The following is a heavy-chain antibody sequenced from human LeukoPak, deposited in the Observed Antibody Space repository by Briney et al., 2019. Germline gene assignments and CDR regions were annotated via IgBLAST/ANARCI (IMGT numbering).Heavy chain of an antibody. J-gene: IGHJ4*02. CDR1: GFTFSNYA. CDR3: ARDRLNYHILTGYHTFDY. CDR2: IYGNNK. V-gene: IGHV3-30*04. D-gene: IGHD3-9*01. Sequence: GSLRLSCAASGFTFSNYAMHWVRQAPGKGLEWVAVIYGNNKYYADSVKGRFTISRDISKNTLSLHMDSLRAEDTAVYYCARDRLNYHILTGYHTFDYWGQGTLVTVSS.